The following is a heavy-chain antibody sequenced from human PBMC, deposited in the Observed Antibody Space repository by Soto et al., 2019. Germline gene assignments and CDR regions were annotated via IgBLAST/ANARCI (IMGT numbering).Heavy chain of an antibody. V-gene: IGHV3-7*01. CDR1: GFRFSNFW. Sequence: PGGPLRLPCQASGFRFSNFWVTWVGQAPGKGLEWVASLNQDGSEKYYVDSVKGRFTISRDNAQNSLSLQMNSLRADDTAVYYCARAVSTAGGHWGQGILVTVSS. CDR2: LNQDGSEK. CDR3: ARAVSTAGGH. D-gene: IGHD6-25*01. J-gene: IGHJ4*02.